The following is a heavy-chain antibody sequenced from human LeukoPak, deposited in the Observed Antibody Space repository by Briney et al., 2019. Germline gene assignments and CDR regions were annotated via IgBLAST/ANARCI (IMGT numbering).Heavy chain of an antibody. D-gene: IGHD7-27*01. CDR3: ARSLGMGGYNWFDP. CDR1: GGSISSYY. Sequence: SETLSLTCTVSGGSISSYYWSWIRQPPGKGLEWIGYIYYSGSTNYNPSLKSRVTISVDTSKNQFSLKLSSVTAADTAVYYCARSLGMGGYNWFDPWGQGTLVTVSS. V-gene: IGHV4-59*01. CDR2: IYYSGST. J-gene: IGHJ5*02.